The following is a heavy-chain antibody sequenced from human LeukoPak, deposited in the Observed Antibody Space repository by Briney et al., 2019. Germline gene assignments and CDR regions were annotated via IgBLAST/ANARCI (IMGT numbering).Heavy chain of an antibody. CDR3: TTLSYDVHY. CDR2: IKSNPDGGTA. V-gene: IGHV3-15*01. J-gene: IGHJ4*02. Sequence: GGSLRLSCGASGFIFRNAWMIWVRQAPGKGLEWVGRIKSNPDGGTADYGAAVKGRFTISRDDSRNMLYLQLRNLRAEDTAVYYCTTLSYDVHYWGRGTLVTVSS. D-gene: IGHD3-3*01. CDR1: GFIFRNAW.